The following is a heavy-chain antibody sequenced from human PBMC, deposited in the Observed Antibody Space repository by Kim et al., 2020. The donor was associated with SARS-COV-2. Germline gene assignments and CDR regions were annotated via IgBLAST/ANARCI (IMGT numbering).Heavy chain of an antibody. D-gene: IGHD5-12*01. CDR2: ISYDGSNK. CDR3: AKDRLQRWLQTGGMDV. Sequence: GGSLRHSCAASGFTFSSYGMHWVRQAPGKGLEWVAVISYDGSNKYYADSVKGRFTISRDNSKNTLYLQMNSLRAEDTAVYYCAKDRLQRWLQTGGMDVWG. J-gene: IGHJ6*01. V-gene: IGHV3-30*18. CDR1: GFTFSSYG.